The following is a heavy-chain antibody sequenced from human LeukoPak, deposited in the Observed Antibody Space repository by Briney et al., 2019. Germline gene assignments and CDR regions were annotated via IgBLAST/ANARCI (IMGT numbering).Heavy chain of an antibody. J-gene: IGHJ4*02. Sequence: GGSLRLSCVVSGLTFSSYSMTWVRQAPGKGLDWVSGISASGGNTWYPDSVKGRFTISRDNSKNTLFLQMSRLRAEDTAMYYCAKDAAGPEYWGQGTLVTVSS. CDR3: AKDAAGPEY. CDR2: ISASGGNT. D-gene: IGHD6-13*01. V-gene: IGHV3-23*01. CDR1: GLTFSSYS.